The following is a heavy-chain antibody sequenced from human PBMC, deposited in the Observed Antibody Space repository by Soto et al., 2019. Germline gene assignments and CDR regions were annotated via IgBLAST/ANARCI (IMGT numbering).Heavy chain of an antibody. V-gene: IGHV3-23*01. CDR3: ARDRLRLDT. CDR2: ISSGDGST. CDR1: GFTFSNYA. D-gene: IGHD4-17*01. J-gene: IGHJ5*02. Sequence: PGGCLRLSCAAAGFTFSNYAVSWVRQAPGKGLEWVSVISSGDGSTYYADSVKGRFTISRDNSKNILYLQLNTLRAEDTALYYCARDRLRLDTWGQGTLVTVSS.